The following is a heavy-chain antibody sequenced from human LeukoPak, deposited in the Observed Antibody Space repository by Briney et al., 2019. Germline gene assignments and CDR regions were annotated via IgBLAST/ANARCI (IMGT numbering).Heavy chain of an antibody. D-gene: IGHD6-19*01. CDR1: GGSVNSYY. Sequence: SETLSLTCTVSGGSVNSYYWSWIRQPPGKGLEWLGYIDYSGNTNYSPSLQSRLTISVDTSKKQFSLKLRSVTAADTATYYCARGSAVACFDYWGQGTLVTVSS. CDR3: ARGSAVACFDY. CDR2: IDYSGNT. V-gene: IGHV4-59*02. J-gene: IGHJ4*02.